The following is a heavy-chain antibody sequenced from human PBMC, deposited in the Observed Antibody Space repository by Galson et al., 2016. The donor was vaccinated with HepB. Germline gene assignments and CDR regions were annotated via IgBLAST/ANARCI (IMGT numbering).Heavy chain of an antibody. CDR2: ISYSGTT. CDR3: AREPIPYYVVLTPDGFDI. Sequence: SETLSLTCTISAGSVSSHGYYWGWIRQPPGKGLEWIGCISYSGTTYYNPSLRSRVTVSVDTSMNQFSLKLSSVTAADTAVYYCAREPIPYYVVLTPDGFDIWGQGTMVTVSS. CDR1: AGSVSSHGYY. V-gene: IGHV4-39*02. J-gene: IGHJ3*02. D-gene: IGHD3-9*01.